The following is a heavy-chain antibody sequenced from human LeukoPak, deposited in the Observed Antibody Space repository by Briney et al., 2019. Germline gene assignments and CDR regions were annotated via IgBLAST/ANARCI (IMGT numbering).Heavy chain of an antibody. J-gene: IGHJ5*02. V-gene: IGHV4-61*08. CDR2: IYTSGST. Sequence: SETLSLTCAVSGGSLSGDDYSWSWIRQPPGKGLEWIGRIYTSGSTNYNPSLKSRVTMSVDTSKTQFSLKLSSVTAADTAVYYCARAGRVTIFGVDSNWFDPWGQGTLVTVSS. CDR3: ARAGRVTIFGVDSNWFDP. CDR1: GGSLSGDDYS. D-gene: IGHD3-3*01.